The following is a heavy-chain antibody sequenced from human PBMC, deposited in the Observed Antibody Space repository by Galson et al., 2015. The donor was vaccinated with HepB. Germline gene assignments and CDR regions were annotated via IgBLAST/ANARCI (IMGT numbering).Heavy chain of an antibody. V-gene: IGHV4-59*01. CDR1: GGSISSYY. CDR2: IYYSGST. D-gene: IGHD3-10*01. CDR3: ARFSRLWFGELAWFDP. J-gene: IGHJ5*02. Sequence: SETLSLTCTVSGGSISSYYWSWIRQPPGKGLEWIGYIYYSGSTDYNPSLKSRVTISVDTSKNQFSLKLSSVTAAGTAVYYCARFSRLWFGELAWFDPWGQGTLVTVSS.